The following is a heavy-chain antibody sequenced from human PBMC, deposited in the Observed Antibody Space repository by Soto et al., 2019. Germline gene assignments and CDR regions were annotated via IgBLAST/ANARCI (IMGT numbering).Heavy chain of an antibody. CDR2: IIPISGTA. V-gene: IGHV1-69*01. J-gene: IGHJ6*02. Sequence: QVQLVQSGAEVKKPGSSVKVSCKASGGTFSSYAISWVRQAPGQGLEWMGGIIPISGTANYAQKLQGRVTITADESTSTVYMEMSSMRSEDTAVYFCARSQGSSTSVELYYYYYYGMDVWGQGTTVTVSS. D-gene: IGHD2-2*01. CDR1: GGTFSSYA. CDR3: ARSQGSSTSVELYYYYYYGMDV.